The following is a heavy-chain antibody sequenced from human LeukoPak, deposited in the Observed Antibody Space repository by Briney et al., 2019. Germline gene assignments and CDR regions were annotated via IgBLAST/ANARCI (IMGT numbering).Heavy chain of an antibody. CDR2: INPAGNYA. D-gene: IGHD3-3*01. Sequence: GGSLRLSCAASGFTFSNYWIHWVRQAPGKGLVWVSRINPAGNYANYADSVKGRFTISRDNAKNTVYLQMNSLRAEDTALFYCVRDWDHYDFDSWGQRTLVTVSS. J-gene: IGHJ5*01. CDR1: GFTFSNYW. V-gene: IGHV3-74*01. CDR3: VRDWDHYDFDS.